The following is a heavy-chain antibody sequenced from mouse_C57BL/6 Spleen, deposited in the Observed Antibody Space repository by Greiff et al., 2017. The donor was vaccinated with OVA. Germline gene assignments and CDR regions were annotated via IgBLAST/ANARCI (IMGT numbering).Heavy chain of an antibody. V-gene: IGHV14-4*01. CDR3: TTWGVAWFAY. CDR2: IDPENGDT. J-gene: IGHJ3*01. CDR1: GFNIKDDY. Sequence: EVQGVESGAELVRPGASVKLSCTASGFNIKDDYMHWVKQRPEQGLEWIGWIDPENGDTEYASKFQGKATITADTSSNTAYLQLSSLTSEDTAVYYCTTWGVAWFAYWGQGTLVTVSA.